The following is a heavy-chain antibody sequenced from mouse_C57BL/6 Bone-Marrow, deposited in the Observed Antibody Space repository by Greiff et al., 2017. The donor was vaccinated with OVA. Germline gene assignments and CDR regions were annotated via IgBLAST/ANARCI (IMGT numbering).Heavy chain of an antibody. Sequence: EVNVVESGGGLVQPGDSLSLSCAASGFTFTNYYMSWVRQPPGKALEWLAFIRNKPNGSTTEYSASVKGRFTISRDNSQSILYLQRNALRAEDSATYYCARYKGRVAVDYFDYWGKGTALTVTS. CDR3: ARYKGRVAVDYFDY. CDR1: GFTFTNYY. CDR2: IRNKPNGSTT. D-gene: IGHD1-1*01. V-gene: IGHV7-3*01. J-gene: IGHJ2*01.